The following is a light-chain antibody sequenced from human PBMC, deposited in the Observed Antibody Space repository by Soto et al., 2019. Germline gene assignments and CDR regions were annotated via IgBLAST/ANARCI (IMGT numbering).Light chain of an antibody. CDR1: NIGSKS. Sequence: SYELTQPPSVSVAPGQTARITCGGTNIGSKSVHWYQQKPGQAPVLVVYDASDRPSGIPERFSGSNSGNTATLTISRVEAGDEADYYCQVWDSSSDHPYVFGTGTKVTVL. CDR2: DAS. J-gene: IGLJ1*01. CDR3: QVWDSSSDHPYV. V-gene: IGLV3-21*02.